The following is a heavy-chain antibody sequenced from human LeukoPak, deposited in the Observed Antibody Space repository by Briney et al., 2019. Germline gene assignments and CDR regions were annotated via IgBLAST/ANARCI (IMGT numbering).Heavy chain of an antibody. CDR2: IYTSGST. J-gene: IGHJ6*03. D-gene: IGHD3-10*01. CDR1: GGSISSGSYY. V-gene: IGHV4-61*02. Sequence: SETLSLTCTVSGGSISSGSYYWSWIRQPAGKGLEWIGRIYTSGSTNYNPSLKSRVTISVDTSKNQFSLKLSSVTAAGTAVYYCASTQTRWFGELLPEYYYYYMDVWGKGTTVTISS. CDR3: ASTQTRWFGELLPEYYYYYMDV.